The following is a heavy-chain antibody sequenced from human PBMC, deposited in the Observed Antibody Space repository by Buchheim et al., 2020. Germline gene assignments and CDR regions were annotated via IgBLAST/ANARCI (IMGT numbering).Heavy chain of an antibody. D-gene: IGHD1-1*01. CDR3: ARDSMRYAFDV. V-gene: IGHV3-72*01. J-gene: IGHJ3*01. CDR1: GFRFRDHH. CDR2: STRNGNSYVA. Sequence: EVQLVESGGGLVQPGGSLRLSCVASGFRFRDHHMDWVRQAPGKGLECVARSTRNGNSYVAEYAASVEGRFTISRDNSKNSMYLQKNSLKSEDTAVYYCARDSMRYAFDVWGQGT.